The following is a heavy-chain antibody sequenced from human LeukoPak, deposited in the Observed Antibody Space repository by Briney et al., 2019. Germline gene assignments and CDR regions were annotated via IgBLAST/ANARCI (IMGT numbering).Heavy chain of an antibody. Sequence: PGGSLRLSCAASGFTFSSYTMSWVRQAPGKGLEWVSAISGSGGSTYYADSVKGRFTMSRDNSKNTLYLQMNSLRVEDTAVYYCAKGLTNWFDPWGQGTLVTVSS. V-gene: IGHV3-23*01. CDR2: ISGSGGST. J-gene: IGHJ5*02. CDR3: AKGLTNWFDP. CDR1: GFTFSSYT.